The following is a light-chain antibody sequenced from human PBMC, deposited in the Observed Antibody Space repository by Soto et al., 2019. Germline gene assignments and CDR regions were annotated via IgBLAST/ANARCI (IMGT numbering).Light chain of an antibody. CDR2: EVS. V-gene: IGLV2-14*01. J-gene: IGLJ2*01. CDR1: SSDVGAYNY. CDR3: SSYTSSTYVV. Sequence: QSALTQPASVSGSPGQSITISCTGTSSDVGAYNYVSWYQQHPGKAPKLMIYEVSNRPSGVSNRFSGSKSGNTAPLTISGLQAEDEADYYCSSYTSSTYVVFGGGTKLTVL.